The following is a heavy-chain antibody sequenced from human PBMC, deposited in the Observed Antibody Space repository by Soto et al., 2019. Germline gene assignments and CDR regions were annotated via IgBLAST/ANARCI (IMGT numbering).Heavy chain of an antibody. CDR1: GGSLSSYY. CDR3: ASTWGSTNDY. J-gene: IGHJ4*02. CDR2: IYYSGST. D-gene: IGHD3-16*01. Sequence: QVQLQESGPGLVKPSETLSLTCVVSGGSLSSYYWSWIRQPPGKGLEWIGYIYYSGSTNYNPSLKRRVTISVDTSKNQFSLKLSSVTAADTAVYYCASTWGSTNDYWGRGTLVTVSS. V-gene: IGHV4-59*01.